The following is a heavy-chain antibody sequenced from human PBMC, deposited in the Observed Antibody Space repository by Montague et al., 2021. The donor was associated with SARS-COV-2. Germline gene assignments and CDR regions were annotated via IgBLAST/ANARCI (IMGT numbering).Heavy chain of an antibody. J-gene: IGHJ5*02. CDR3: ARGDDYGWGSYRYFHWFDP. CDR2: INHSGST. Sequence: SETLSLTCAVYGGSFSGYYWSWIRQPPGKGLEWIGEINHSGSTNYNPSLKSRVTISVDTSKNQFSLKLSSVTAADTAVYYCARGDDYGWGSYRYFHWFDPWGQGTLVTVSS. V-gene: IGHV4-34*01. D-gene: IGHD3-16*02. CDR1: GGSFSGYY.